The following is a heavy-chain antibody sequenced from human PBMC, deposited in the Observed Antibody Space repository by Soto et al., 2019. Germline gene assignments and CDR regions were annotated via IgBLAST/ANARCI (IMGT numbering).Heavy chain of an antibody. CDR2: IFSSGST. D-gene: IGHD5-18*01. CDR3: AREGSYSSYNFAHGIQLWSFDF. Sequence: SETLSLSCTVSGGSINTFYWSWFRQPAGKGLEWIGRIFSSGSTSFNPSLESRVAMSVDTSKNHFSLNLSSVTAADMAVYYCAREGSYSSYNFAHGIQLWSFDFWGQGALVTVSS. J-gene: IGHJ4*02. CDR1: GGSINTFY. V-gene: IGHV4-4*07.